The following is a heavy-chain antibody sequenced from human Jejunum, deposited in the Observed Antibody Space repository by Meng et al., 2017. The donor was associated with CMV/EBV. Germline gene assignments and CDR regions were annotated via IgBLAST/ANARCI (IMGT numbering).Heavy chain of an antibody. V-gene: IGHV1-69*12. CDR1: GGSVNNYA. CDR3: ARGFLNGYQPFDY. J-gene: IGHJ4*02. Sequence: QVQFMQSGAEVKEPWSSMKVSCKSSGGSVNNYAFNWVRQAPGQGLEWMGGIIAIFKTPNYAQKFQGRLTITADESTGTSYMELTSLTSEDTAVYYCARGFLNGYQPFDYWGQGTLVTVSS. CDR2: IIAIFKTP. D-gene: IGHD5-24*01.